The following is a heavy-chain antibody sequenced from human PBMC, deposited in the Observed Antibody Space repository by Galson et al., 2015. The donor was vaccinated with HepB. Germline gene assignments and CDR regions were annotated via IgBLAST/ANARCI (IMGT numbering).Heavy chain of an antibody. D-gene: IGHD5-24*01. V-gene: IGHV3-30*04. CDR3: AKNGVRGPTLQYYFNY. CDR2: ISSDGNHK. J-gene: IGHJ4*02. CDR1: GFTFSDYA. Sequence: SLRLSCAASGFTFSDYAMHWVRQAPGKGLDWVSVISSDGNHKYYADSVKGRFSISREKTSNTLYLLMNSLTSDDTAVYYCAKNGVRGPTLQYYFNYWGQGTLVAVSS.